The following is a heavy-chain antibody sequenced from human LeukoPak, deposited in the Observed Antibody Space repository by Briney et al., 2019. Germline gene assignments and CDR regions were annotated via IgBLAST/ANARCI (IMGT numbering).Heavy chain of an antibody. V-gene: IGHV4-59*01. D-gene: IGHD6-13*01. CDR3: ARGYSSSWYYFDY. CDR1: GGSISTYY. J-gene: IGHJ4*02. Sequence: SETLSLTCTVSGGSISTYYWTWIRQPPGKGLEWIGYIYYSGSTNYNPSLNSRATISVDTSKNQFSLKLSSVTAADTAVYYCARGYSSSWYYFDYWGQGTLVTVSS. CDR2: IYYSGST.